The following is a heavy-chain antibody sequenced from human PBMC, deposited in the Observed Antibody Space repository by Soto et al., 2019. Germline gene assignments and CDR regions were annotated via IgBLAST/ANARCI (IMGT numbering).Heavy chain of an antibody. J-gene: IGHJ6*02. D-gene: IGHD2-2*01. CDR3: AREVVVPAARYYYGMDV. CDR1: VYTFTGYY. CDR2: INPNSGGT. V-gene: IGHV1-2*04. Sequence: ASVKVSCKASVYTFTGYYMHWVRQAPGQGLEWMGWINPNSGGTNYAQKFQGWVTMTRATSISTAYMELSRLRSDDTAVYYCAREVVVPAARYYYGMDVWGQGTTVTVSS.